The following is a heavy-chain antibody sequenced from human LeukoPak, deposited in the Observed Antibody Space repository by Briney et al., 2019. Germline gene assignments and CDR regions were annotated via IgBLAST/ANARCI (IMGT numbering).Heavy chain of an antibody. D-gene: IGHD3-3*01. CDR2: INPSGGST. V-gene: IGHV1-46*03. J-gene: IGHJ4*02. CDR3: ARQGTIFGVVIWLDY. CDR1: GYTVTSYY. Sequence: ASVKVSCKASGYTVTSYYMHWVRQAPGQGLEWMGIINPSGGSTSYAQKFQGRVTMTRDTSTGTVYMELSSLRSEDTAVYYCARQGTIFGVVIWLDYWGQGTLVTVSS.